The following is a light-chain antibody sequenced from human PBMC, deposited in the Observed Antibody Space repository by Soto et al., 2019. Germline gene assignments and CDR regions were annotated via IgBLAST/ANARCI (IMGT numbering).Light chain of an antibody. Sequence: AIQMTQSPSSLSASVGDRVTITCRASQDISNDLGWYQEKPGQAPKLLIYAASNLQSGVPSRFSGSGSGTDFTLTIRSLQPEDFATYYCLQYYNYPWTFGQGTKVEI. CDR3: LQYYNYPWT. J-gene: IGKJ1*01. CDR1: QDISND. CDR2: AAS. V-gene: IGKV1-6*01.